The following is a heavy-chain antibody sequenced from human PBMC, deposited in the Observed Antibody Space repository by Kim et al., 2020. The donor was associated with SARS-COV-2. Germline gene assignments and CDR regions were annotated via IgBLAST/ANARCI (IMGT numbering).Heavy chain of an antibody. CDR1: GDSISSSRNY. Sequence: SETLSLTCTVSGDSISSSRNYWGWIRQPPGKGLEWIGSINYSGNTYYNPSLKSRVTISVDTSKNQFSLKMRSVTAADTAVYYCARLVSENSAVEYWGQGTLVTVSS. CDR2: INYSGNT. V-gene: IGHV4-39*01. J-gene: IGHJ4*02. CDR3: ARLVSENSAVEY.